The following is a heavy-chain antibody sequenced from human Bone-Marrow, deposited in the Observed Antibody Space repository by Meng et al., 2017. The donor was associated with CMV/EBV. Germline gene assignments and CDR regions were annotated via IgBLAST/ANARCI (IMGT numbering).Heavy chain of an antibody. J-gene: IGHJ4*02. D-gene: IGHD4-11*01. Sequence: SETLSLTCTVSGGSISSGGYYWTWIRQHPGKGLEWIGFISYSGSTDYNPSLKSRVTISVDTSRNQFSLRLTSVTAADTAVYYCARRYSQMGLAGGRFHYWGQGTQVTVSS. CDR1: GGSISSGGYY. CDR2: ISYSGST. CDR3: ARRYSQMGLAGGRFHY. V-gene: IGHV4-31*03.